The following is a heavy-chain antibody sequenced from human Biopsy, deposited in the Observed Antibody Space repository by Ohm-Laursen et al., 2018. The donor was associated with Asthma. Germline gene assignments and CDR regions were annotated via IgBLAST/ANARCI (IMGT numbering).Heavy chain of an antibody. D-gene: IGHD2-8*01. CDR3: ARDLSGYCTSSACYGFDS. V-gene: IGHV4-31*03. CDR2: INYSGST. CDR1: GGSLSSGPYY. Sequence: TLSLTCTVSGGSLSSGPYYWSWVRQHPGKGLEWIGYINYSGSTFYSPSLESRVTVSVDNSKNQFSLKLSSVTAADTAVYYCARDLSGYCTSSACYGFDSWGQGTLVTVSS. J-gene: IGHJ5*01.